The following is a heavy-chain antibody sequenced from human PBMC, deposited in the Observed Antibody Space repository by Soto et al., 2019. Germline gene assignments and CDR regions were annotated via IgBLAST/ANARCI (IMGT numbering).Heavy chain of an antibody. V-gene: IGHV4-38-2*02. J-gene: IGHJ5*02. CDR3: ARAPYCSGGTCSLDNWFDP. Sequence: SETLSLTCTASGYSISNGHYWGWIRQTPGKGLEWIGSIYHSGSTYYNPSLKSRVTISVDTSKNQFSLKLSSVTAADTAVYYCARAPYCSGGTCSLDNWFDPWGQGTLVTVSS. D-gene: IGHD2-15*01. CDR1: GYSISNGHY. CDR2: IYHSGST.